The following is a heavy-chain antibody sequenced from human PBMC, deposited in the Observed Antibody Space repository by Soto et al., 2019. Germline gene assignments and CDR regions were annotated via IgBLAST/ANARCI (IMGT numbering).Heavy chain of an antibody. CDR3: ARDSSGPPDY. CDR1: GFIFGSYS. CDR2: ISSTYI. D-gene: IGHD6-19*01. V-gene: IGHV3-21*01. J-gene: IGHJ4*02. Sequence: WGSLRLSCAASGFIFGSYSINFFRHPPGKGLEWVSSISSTYIYYADSVKGRFTSSRDNAKNLLYLQMNSLRTEDTAVYYCARDSSGPPDYWGRGTLVTVSS.